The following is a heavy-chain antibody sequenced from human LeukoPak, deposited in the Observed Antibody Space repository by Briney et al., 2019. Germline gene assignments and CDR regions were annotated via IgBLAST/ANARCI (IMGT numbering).Heavy chain of an antibody. Sequence: SVKVSCKASGGTFSSYAISWVRQAPGQGLEWMGGNIPIFGTANYAQKFQGRVTITADESTSTAYMELSSLRSEDTAVYYCASGNYYDSSGYPIGWGQGTLVTVSS. J-gene: IGHJ4*02. D-gene: IGHD3-22*01. CDR2: NIPIFGTA. CDR1: GGTFSSYA. CDR3: ASGNYYDSSGYPIG. V-gene: IGHV1-69*13.